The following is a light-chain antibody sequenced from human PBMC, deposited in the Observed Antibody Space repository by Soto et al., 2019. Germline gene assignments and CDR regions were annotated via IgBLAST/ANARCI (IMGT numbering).Light chain of an antibody. CDR3: AAWDHRVIGWV. V-gene: IGLV1-44*01. CDR1: SSNIGRET. Sequence: QSVMTQPHSAYWTPGQGVTISCSGSSSNIGRETVNLYPQLPGTAPKLLIYSNDQRPSGVPDRFSGSKSGTSASLAISGRQSEDEADYYCAAWDHRVIGWVFGGGTKLTVL. CDR2: SND. J-gene: IGLJ3*02.